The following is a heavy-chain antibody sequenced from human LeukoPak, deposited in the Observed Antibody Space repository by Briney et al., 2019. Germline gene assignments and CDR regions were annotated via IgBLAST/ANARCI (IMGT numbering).Heavy chain of an antibody. CDR3: AKGQTTVVYPYYFDY. CDR1: GFTFRDYW. J-gene: IGHJ4*02. Sequence: GGSLRLSCAASGFTFRDYWMHWVRQVPEKGLMWVSHTKSDGSDSGYADSVRGRFTISRDNSKNTLYLQMNSLRAEDTAVYYCAKGQTTVVYPYYFDYWGQGTLVTVSS. D-gene: IGHD4-17*01. CDR2: TKSDGSDS. V-gene: IGHV3-74*01.